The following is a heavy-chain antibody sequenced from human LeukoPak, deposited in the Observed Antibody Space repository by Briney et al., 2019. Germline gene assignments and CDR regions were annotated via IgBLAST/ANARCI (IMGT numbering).Heavy chain of an antibody. CDR3: AKESSGYYFIDY. D-gene: IGHD5-12*01. J-gene: IGHJ4*02. CDR1: GFTFSSYA. Sequence: GRSLRLSCAASGFTFSSYAMHWVRQAPGKGLEWVSTITGSGDSTYYADSVKGRFTISRDNSKNTLYLQMNSLRAEDTAVYYCAKESSGYYFIDYWGQGTLVTVSS. CDR2: ITGSGDST. V-gene: IGHV3-23*01.